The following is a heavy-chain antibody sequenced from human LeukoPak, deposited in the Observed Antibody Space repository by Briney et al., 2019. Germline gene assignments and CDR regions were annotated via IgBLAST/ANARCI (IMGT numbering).Heavy chain of an antibody. CDR3: ATGYYGSGKDYYYSMDV. CDR2: ISGSGGST. Sequence: GGSLRLSCAASGFTFSSYAMSWVRQAPGKGLEWVSAISGSGGSTYYADSVKGRFTISRDNSKNTLYLQMNSLRAEDTAIYYCATGYYGSGKDYYYSMDVWGQGTTVTVSS. CDR1: GFTFSSYA. J-gene: IGHJ6*02. V-gene: IGHV3-23*01. D-gene: IGHD3-10*01.